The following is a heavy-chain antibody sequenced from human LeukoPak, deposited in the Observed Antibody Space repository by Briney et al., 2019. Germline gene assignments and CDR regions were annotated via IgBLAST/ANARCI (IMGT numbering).Heavy chain of an antibody. CDR2: IYYSGST. CDR3: AREERWLQYNWFDP. Sequence: NPSETLSLTCTVSGGSISSYYRSWIRQPPGKGLEWIGYIYYSGSTNYNPSLKSRVTISVDTSKNQFSLKLSSVTAADTAVYYCAREERWLQYNWFDPWGQGTLVTVSS. D-gene: IGHD5-24*01. V-gene: IGHV4-59*01. CDR1: GGSISSYY. J-gene: IGHJ5*02.